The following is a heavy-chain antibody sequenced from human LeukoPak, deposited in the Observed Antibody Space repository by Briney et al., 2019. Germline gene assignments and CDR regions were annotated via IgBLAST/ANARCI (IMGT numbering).Heavy chain of an antibody. CDR2: INPNSGGT. CDR1: GYTFTGCY. J-gene: IGHJ4*02. V-gene: IGHV1-2*02. D-gene: IGHD2-2*01. CDR3: AREGRRIVVVPAAISY. Sequence: ASVKVSCKASGYTFTGCYMHWVRQAPGQGREWMGWINPNSGGTNYAQKFQGRVTMTRDTSISTAYMELSRLRSDDTAVYYCAREGRRIVVVPAAISYWGQGTLVTVSS.